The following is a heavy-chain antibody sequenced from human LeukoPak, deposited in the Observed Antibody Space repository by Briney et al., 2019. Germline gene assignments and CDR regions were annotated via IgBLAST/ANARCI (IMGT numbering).Heavy chain of an antibody. J-gene: IGHJ4*02. V-gene: IGHV3-53*01. D-gene: IGHD3-22*01. Sequence: GGSLRLSCATSGFTVSSNYMSWVRQAPGKGLEWVSVIYSGGSTYYADSVKGRFTISRDNSKNTLYLQMNSLRAEDTAVYYCAREGLGNYYDSSGYYSPPPRFDYWGQGTLVTVSS. CDR2: IYSGGST. CDR3: AREGLGNYYDSSGYYSPPPRFDY. CDR1: GFTVSSNY.